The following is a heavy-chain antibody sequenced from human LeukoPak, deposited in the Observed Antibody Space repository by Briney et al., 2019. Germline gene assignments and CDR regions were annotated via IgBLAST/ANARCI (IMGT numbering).Heavy chain of an antibody. CDR3: ATVGFWSGYDFDY. V-gene: IGHV3-21*04. CDR2: ISSSSSYI. D-gene: IGHD3-3*01. Sequence: GGSLRLSCAASGFTFSSYSMNWVRQAPGKGLEWVSSISSSSSYIYFADSVKGRFTISRDNSKNTLYLQMNSLRADDTAVYYCATVGFWSGYDFDYWGQGTLVTVSS. J-gene: IGHJ4*02. CDR1: GFTFSSYS.